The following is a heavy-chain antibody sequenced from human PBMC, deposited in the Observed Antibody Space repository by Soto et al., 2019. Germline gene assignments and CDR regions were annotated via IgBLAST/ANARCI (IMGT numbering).Heavy chain of an antibody. CDR2: MNPNSGNT. Sequence: ASVKVSCKASGYTFTSYDINWVRQATGQGVEWMGWMNPNSGNTGYAQKFQGRVTMTRNTSISTAYMELSSLRSEDTAVYYYARGWSRHYYYYYMDVWGKGTRSPSP. J-gene: IGHJ6*03. CDR1: GYTFTSYD. V-gene: IGHV1-8*01. CDR3: ARGWSRHYYYYYMDV. D-gene: IGHD2-8*02.